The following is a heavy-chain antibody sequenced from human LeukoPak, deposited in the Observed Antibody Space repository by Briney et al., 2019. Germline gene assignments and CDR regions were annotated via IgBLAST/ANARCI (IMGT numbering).Heavy chain of an antibody. CDR3: ARGPYDSSGYPHVLSPLLHESKDFDY. V-gene: IGHV4-34*01. CDR1: GGSFSGYY. CDR2: INHSGST. D-gene: IGHD3-22*01. Sequence: SETLSLTCAVYGGSFSGYYWSWIRQPPGKGLEWVGEINHSGSTNYNPSLKSRVTISVDTSKNQFSLKLGSVTAADTAVYYCARGPYDSSGYPHVLSPLLHESKDFDYWGQGTLVTVSS. J-gene: IGHJ4*02.